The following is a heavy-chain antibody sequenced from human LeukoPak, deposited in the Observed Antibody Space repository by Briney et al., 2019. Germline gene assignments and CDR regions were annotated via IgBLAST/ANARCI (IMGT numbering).Heavy chain of an antibody. Sequence: SETLSLTCAVYGGSFSGYYWSWIRQPPGKGLEWIGEINHSGSTNYNPSLKSRVNISVDTSKNQFSLKLSSVTAADTAVYYCAGASFGELLGYWGQGTLVTVSS. V-gene: IGHV4-34*01. J-gene: IGHJ4*02. CDR1: GGSFSGYY. D-gene: IGHD3-10*01. CDR2: INHSGST. CDR3: AGASFGELLGY.